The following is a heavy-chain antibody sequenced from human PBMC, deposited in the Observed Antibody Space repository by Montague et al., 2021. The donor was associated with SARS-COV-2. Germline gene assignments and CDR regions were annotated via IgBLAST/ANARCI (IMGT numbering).Heavy chain of an antibody. V-gene: IGHV3-73*01. Sequence: SLRLSCAASGFTFSGSAMNWVRQASGKGLGWVGLIRSKANSYATAYAASVKGRFTISRDDSKNTAYLQMNSLTPGDTAVYYCTRQGDHPWDYYYGMDVWGQGTTVTVSS. J-gene: IGHJ6*02. CDR2: IRSKANSYAT. CDR3: TRQGDHPWDYYYGMDV. D-gene: IGHD2-21*02. CDR1: GFTFSGSA.